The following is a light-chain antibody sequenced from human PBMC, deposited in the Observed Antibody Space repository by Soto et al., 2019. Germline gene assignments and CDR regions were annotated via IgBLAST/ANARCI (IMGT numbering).Light chain of an antibody. V-gene: IGKV3-15*01. J-gene: IGKJ1*01. CDR3: QQYNGA. Sequence: EIVMTQSPATLSVSPGERATLSCRASQSVSSNLAWYQQKPGQAPRLLIYGASTRATGIPARFSGSGSGTEFTLTISSLQPDDFATYYCQQYNGAFGQGTKVDIK. CDR1: QSVSSN. CDR2: GAS.